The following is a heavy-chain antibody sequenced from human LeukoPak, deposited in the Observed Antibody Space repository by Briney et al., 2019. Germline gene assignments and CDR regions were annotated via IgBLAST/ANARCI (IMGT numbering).Heavy chain of an antibody. CDR2: INWNGGST. V-gene: IGHV3-20*04. J-gene: IGHJ4*02. Sequence: GGSLRLSCAASGFTFDDYGMSWVRQAPGKGLEWVSGINWNGGSTGYADSVKGRFTISRDNSKNTLYLQMNSLRAEDTAVYYCARWVDYDILTGYDYWGQGTLVTVSS. CDR1: GFTFDDYG. CDR3: ARWVDYDILTGYDY. D-gene: IGHD3-9*01.